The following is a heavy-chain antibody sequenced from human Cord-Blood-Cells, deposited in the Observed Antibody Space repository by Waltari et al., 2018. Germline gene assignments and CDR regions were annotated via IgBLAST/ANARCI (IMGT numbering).Heavy chain of an antibody. Sequence: EVQLVESGGGLVQPGGSLRLSCAASGFTFSSYDMPWVRQATGKGMEWVSAIGTAGDTYYPGSVKGRFTISRENAKNSLYLQMNSLRAGDTAVYYCARTAAAGVRYFDLWGRGTLVTVSS. V-gene: IGHV3-13*01. CDR1: GFTFSSYD. J-gene: IGHJ2*01. D-gene: IGHD6-13*01. CDR2: IGTAGDT. CDR3: ARTAAAGVRYFDL.